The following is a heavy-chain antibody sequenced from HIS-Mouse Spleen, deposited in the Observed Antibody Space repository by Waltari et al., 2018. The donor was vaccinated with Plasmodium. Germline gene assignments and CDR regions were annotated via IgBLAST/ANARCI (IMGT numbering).Heavy chain of an antibody. J-gene: IGHJ5*02. V-gene: IGHV4-31*03. D-gene: IGHD1-26*01. CDR3: VRWVGDWFDP. CDR1: GGPISSGAYY. Sequence: QVQLQESGPGLVKPSQTLSLTCPVSGGPISSGAYYWSWSRQHPGKGLEWIGYTYYSGIPYYSPALKRRVAISVDSSKIQFSLILSSVTAADTAVYYLVRWVGDWFDPWGQGTLVTVSS. CDR2: TYYSGIP.